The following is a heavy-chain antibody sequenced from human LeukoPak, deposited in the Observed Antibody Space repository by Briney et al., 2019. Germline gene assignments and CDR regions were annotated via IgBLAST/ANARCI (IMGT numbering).Heavy chain of an antibody. J-gene: IGHJ4*02. CDR1: GFTFSNYA. Sequence: GSLRLSCAASGFTFSNYAMSWVRQAPGKGLEWVAVIWYDGSNKYYADSVKGRFTISRDNSKDTLYLQMNSLRAEDTAVYFCARGVTTLDYWDQGTLVTVSS. V-gene: IGHV3-33*01. CDR2: IWYDGSNK. D-gene: IGHD4-17*01. CDR3: ARGVTTLDY.